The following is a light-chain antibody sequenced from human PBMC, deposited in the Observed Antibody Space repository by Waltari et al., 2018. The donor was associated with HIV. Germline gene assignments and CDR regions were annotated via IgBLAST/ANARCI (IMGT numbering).Light chain of an antibody. V-gene: IGLV6-57*04. Sequence: NFMLTQPYSVSESPGKTVTISCTRSSGSIAINFVQGYQQRPGSAPTTVIYEDNQRPSGVPDRFSGSIDRSSNSASLTISGLETEDEADYYCQSYGDNAVIFGGGTKVTVL. CDR1: SGSIAINF. CDR3: QSYGDNAVI. J-gene: IGLJ2*01. CDR2: EDN.